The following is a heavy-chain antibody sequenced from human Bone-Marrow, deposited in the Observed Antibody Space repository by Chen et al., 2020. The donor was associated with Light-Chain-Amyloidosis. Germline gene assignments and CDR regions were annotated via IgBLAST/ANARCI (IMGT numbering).Heavy chain of an antibody. Sequence: DVQLLESGGGLVQPGGSLRLSCAASGFTFRTSWMHWVRQAPGKGLVWVSRINPDGTRVDYADSVRGRFTISRDDAKSTVYIQMNSLRAEDTAVYYCSREFTGYDDYWGQGNLVTVSS. V-gene: IGHV3-74*01. J-gene: IGHJ4*02. D-gene: IGHD5-12*01. CDR1: GFTFRTSW. CDR2: INPDGTRV. CDR3: SREFTGYDDY.